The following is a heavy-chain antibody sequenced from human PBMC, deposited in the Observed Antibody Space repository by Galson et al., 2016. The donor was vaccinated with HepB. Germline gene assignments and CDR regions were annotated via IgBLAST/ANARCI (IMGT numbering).Heavy chain of an antibody. CDR3: ARELGITYGYYMDV. CDR1: GLSFSTYW. Sequence: LRLSCAVSGLSFSTYWMHWVRQAPGQGLVWVSRIKSDGSSAAYADSVMGRFIISRDNSKSTLYLQLNSLRAEDTAVYYCARELGITYGYYMDVWGKGTTVTVSS. J-gene: IGHJ6*03. D-gene: IGHD3-10*01. V-gene: IGHV3-74*01. CDR2: IKSDGSSA.